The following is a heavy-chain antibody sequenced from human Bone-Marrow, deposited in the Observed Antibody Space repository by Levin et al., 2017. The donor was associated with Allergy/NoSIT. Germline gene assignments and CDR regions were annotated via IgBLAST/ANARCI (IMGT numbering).Heavy chain of an antibody. D-gene: IGHD3-10*01. CDR2: IGRTARHT. J-gene: IGHJ2*01. CDR3: ARDDTLNGEDFRYFDL. Sequence: NSGGSLRLSCAAFGFSVNDYYMNWIRQTPGGGLEWISYIGRTARHTKYKDSVQGRFLISRDDAKNTLFLQMSGLRAEDTAVYYCARDDTLNGEDFRYFDLWGRGTLVTVSS. CDR1: GFSVNDYY. V-gene: IGHV3-11*05.